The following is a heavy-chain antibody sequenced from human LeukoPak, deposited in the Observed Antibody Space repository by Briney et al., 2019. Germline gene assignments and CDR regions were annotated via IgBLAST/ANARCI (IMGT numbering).Heavy chain of an antibody. CDR2: INGRGDST. D-gene: IGHD2-15*01. CDR3: AKRERTVAATSYCYCMDV. CDR1: GFTFSSYG. J-gene: IGHJ6*03. V-gene: IGHV3-23*01. Sequence: GGSLRLSCAASGFTFSSYGMSWVRQAPGKGLEWVSTINGRGDSTYYADSVKGRVTVSRDNSKNTLYLQMNSLRAEDTAVYYCAKRERTVAATSYCYCMDVWGKGTTVTVSS.